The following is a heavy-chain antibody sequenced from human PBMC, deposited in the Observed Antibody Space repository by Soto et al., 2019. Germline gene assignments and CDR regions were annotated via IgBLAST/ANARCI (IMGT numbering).Heavy chain of an antibody. J-gene: IGHJ6*02. CDR1: GYTFTGYY. D-gene: IGHD3-3*01. Sequence: ASVKVSCKASGYTFTGYYMHWVRQAPGQGLEWMGWINPNSGGTNYAQKFQGGVTMTRDTSISTAYMELSRLRSDDTAVYYCARESITIFGAGYGMDVWGQGTTVTVSS. CDR3: ARESITIFGAGYGMDV. V-gene: IGHV1-2*02. CDR2: INPNSGGT.